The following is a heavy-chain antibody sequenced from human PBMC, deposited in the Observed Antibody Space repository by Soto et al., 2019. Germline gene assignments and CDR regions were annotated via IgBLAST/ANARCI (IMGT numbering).Heavy chain of an antibody. CDR3: AREGYCSSTSCSPDAFDI. V-gene: IGHV4-59*01. Sequence: SETLSLTCTVSGGSISSYYWSWIRQPPGKGLEWIGYIYYSGSTNYNPSLKSRVTISVDTSKNQFSLKLSSVTAADTAVYYCAREGYCSSTSCSPDAFDIWGQGTMVTVSS. D-gene: IGHD2-2*01. CDR1: GGSISSYY. CDR2: IYYSGST. J-gene: IGHJ3*02.